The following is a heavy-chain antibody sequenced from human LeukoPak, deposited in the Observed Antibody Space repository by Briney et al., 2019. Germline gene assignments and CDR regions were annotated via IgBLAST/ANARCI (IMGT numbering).Heavy chain of an antibody. CDR2: IIPIFGTA. J-gene: IGHJ3*02. V-gene: IGHV1-69*13. Sequence: SVKVSCKASGGTFSSYAISWVRQAPGQGLEWMGGIIPIFGTANYAQKFQGRVTITADESTSTAYMELSSLRSEDTAVYYCARVLGEWLLLDAFDIWGQGTMVTVSS. CDR1: GGTFSSYA. CDR3: ARVLGEWLLLDAFDI. D-gene: IGHD3-22*01.